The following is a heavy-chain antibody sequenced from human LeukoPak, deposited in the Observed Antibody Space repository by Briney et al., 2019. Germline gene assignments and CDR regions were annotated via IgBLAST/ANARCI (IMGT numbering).Heavy chain of an antibody. CDR1: GHTFTSYG. CDR2: ISGYNGDT. Sequence: APVKVSCKASGHTFTSYGISWVRQAPGQGLECMGWISGYNGDTTYAQNLHGRVTMTADTSTNTAYMELRNLRYDDTAVYYCAKDIHPGLGSGASCCFDYWGQGTLVTVSS. V-gene: IGHV1-18*01. J-gene: IGHJ4*02. CDR3: AKDIHPGLGSGASCCFDY. D-gene: IGHD2-15*01.